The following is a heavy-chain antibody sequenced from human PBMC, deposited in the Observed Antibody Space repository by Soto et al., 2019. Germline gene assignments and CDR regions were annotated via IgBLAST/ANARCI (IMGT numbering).Heavy chain of an antibody. CDR2: ISSSSSYI. CDR3: ARDRVLGGVATISFDY. Sequence: EVQLVESGGGLVKPGGSLRLSCAASGFTFSSYSMNWVRQAPGKGLEWVSSISSSSSYIYYADSVKGRFTISRDNAKNSLYLQMNSLRAEDTSVYYCARDRVLGGVATISFDYWGQGTLVTVSS. J-gene: IGHJ4*02. D-gene: IGHD5-12*01. CDR1: GFTFSSYS. V-gene: IGHV3-21*01.